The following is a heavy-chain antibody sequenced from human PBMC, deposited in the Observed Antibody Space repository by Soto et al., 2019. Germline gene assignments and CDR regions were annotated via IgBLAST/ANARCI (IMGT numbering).Heavy chain of an antibody. CDR3: AKEGGYSGYDTYYYGMDV. Sequence: GGSLRLSCAASGFTFSSYGMHWVRQAPGKGLEWVAVISYDGSNKYYADSVKGRFTISRDNSKNTRYLQMNSLRAEDTAVYYWAKEGGYSGYDTYYYGMDVWGQGTTVTVSS. V-gene: IGHV3-30*18. CDR2: ISYDGSNK. CDR1: GFTFSSYG. D-gene: IGHD5-12*01. J-gene: IGHJ6*02.